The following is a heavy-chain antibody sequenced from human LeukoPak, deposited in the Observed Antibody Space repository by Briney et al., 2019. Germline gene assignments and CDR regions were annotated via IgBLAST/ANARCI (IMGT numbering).Heavy chain of an antibody. CDR3: ATCSSTSCLPFWSGYDRPHTPIYYYYYMDV. D-gene: IGHD2-2*01. J-gene: IGHJ6*03. CDR1: GGSISSYY. Sequence: SETLSLTCTVSGGSISSYYWSWIRQPAGKGLEWIGRIYTGGSTNYNPSLKSRVTMSVDTSKNQFSLKLSSVTAADTAVYYCATCSSTSCLPFWSGYDRPHTPIYYYYYMDVWGKGTTVTVSS. CDR2: IYTGGST. V-gene: IGHV4-4*07.